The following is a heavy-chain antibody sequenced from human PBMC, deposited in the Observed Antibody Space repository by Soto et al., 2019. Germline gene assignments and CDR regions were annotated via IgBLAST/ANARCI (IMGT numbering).Heavy chain of an antibody. CDR1: GLSLSTTGVG. D-gene: IGHD2-21*02. J-gene: IGHJ6*02. CDR2: IYWNDDK. V-gene: IGHV2-5*01. CDR3: VQSRCGGDCLQAYSSHSYYGLDV. Sequence: QITLKESGPTLVKPTQTLTLTCTFSGLSLSTTGVGVGWIRQPPGKALEWLALIYWNDDKRYSPSLKSRLTNTKDTSKNQVVLTMTNMDPVDTATYYCVQSRCGGDCLQAYSSHSYYGLDVWGQGTTVPVSS.